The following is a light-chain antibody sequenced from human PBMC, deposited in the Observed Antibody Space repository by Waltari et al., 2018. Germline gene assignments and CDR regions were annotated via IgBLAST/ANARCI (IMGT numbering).Light chain of an antibody. CDR1: NRDIGAFNY. V-gene: IGLV2-11*01. CDR2: DVS. CDR3: SSYTGSYSFVI. Sequence: QSALTQPRSVSGSPGQSITISCTGTNRDIGAFNYFSLYQHHPGKAPKLIIYDVSTRPSGVPDRFSGSKSGNTASLTISGLQAEDEATYYCSSYTGSYSFVIFGGGTEMTVL. J-gene: IGLJ2*01.